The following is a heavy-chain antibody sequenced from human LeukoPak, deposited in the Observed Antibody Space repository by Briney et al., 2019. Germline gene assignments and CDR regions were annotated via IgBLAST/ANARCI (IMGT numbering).Heavy chain of an antibody. Sequence: GGSLRLSCAASGFTFSSYEMNWVRQAPGKGLEWVSYISSSGSTIYYADSVKGRFTISRDNAKNSPYLQMNSLRAEDTAVYYCARAYYDSSGYSWGQGTLVTVSS. CDR1: GFTFSSYE. V-gene: IGHV3-48*03. J-gene: IGHJ4*02. CDR3: ARAYYDSSGYS. CDR2: ISSSGSTI. D-gene: IGHD3-22*01.